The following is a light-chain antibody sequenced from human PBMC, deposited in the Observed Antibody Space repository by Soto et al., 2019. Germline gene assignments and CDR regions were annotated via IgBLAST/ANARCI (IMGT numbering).Light chain of an antibody. CDR1: QSVSSSY. CDR3: QQYGSSRWT. Sequence: IVLTQSPGTLWLSRGERATLSCRASQSVSSSYLAWYRQTPGQAPRLLIYGASSRATGIPDRVSGSGSGTDFTLTISRLEPEDFAVYYRQQYGSSRWTFGQGTKVEI. CDR2: GAS. J-gene: IGKJ1*01. V-gene: IGKV3-20*01.